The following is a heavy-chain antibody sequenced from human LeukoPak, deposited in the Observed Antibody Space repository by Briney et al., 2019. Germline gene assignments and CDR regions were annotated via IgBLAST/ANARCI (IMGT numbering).Heavy chain of an antibody. CDR1: GFTFSIYG. CDR2: IWYDGSNK. D-gene: IGHD3-22*01. J-gene: IGHJ4*02. V-gene: IGHV3-33*01. Sequence: PGGSLRLSCAASGFTFSIYGMHWVRQAPGKGLEWVAVIWYDGSNKYYADSVKGRFTISRDNSKNTLYLQMNSLRAEDTAVYYCARDTSSDSSGVDYWGQGTLVTVAS. CDR3: ARDTSSDSSGVDY.